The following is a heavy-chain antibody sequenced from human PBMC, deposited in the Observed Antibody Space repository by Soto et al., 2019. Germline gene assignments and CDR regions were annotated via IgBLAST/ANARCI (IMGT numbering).Heavy chain of an antibody. J-gene: IGHJ4*02. D-gene: IGHD4-17*01. CDR3: TSLYYGH. CDR2: IKSKADGGTT. Sequence: GGSLRLSCAATEFAFANAWISWVRQAPGKGLEWVGRIKSKADGGTTDYAAPVKGRFTISRDESQNTLYLQMNSLKTEDTAVYYCTSLYYGHWGQGTLVTVSS. CDR1: EFAFANAW. V-gene: IGHV3-15*01.